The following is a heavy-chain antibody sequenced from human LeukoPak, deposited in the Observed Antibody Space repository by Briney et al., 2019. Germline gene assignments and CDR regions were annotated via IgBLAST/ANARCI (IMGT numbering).Heavy chain of an antibody. CDR2: ISSNGGST. CDR3: ARDLGSSIAARPDY. D-gene: IGHD6-6*01. Sequence: PGGSLRLSCAASGFTFSSYAMHWVRQAPGKGLEYVSAISSNGGSTYYANSVKGRFTISRDNSKNTLYLQMGSLRAEDMAVYYCARDLGSSIAARPDYWGQGTLVTVSS. CDR1: GFTFSSYA. J-gene: IGHJ4*02. V-gene: IGHV3-64*01.